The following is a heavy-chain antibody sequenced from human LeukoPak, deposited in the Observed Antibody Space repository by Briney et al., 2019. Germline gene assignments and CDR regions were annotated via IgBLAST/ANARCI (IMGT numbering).Heavy chain of an antibody. CDR2: ISYDGSNK. D-gene: IGHD6-13*01. CDR1: GFTFSSYA. J-gene: IGHJ4*02. CDR3: ARDPGYTSSDY. Sequence: GRSLRLSCAASGFTFSSYAMHWVRQAPGKGLEWVAVISYDGSNKYYADSVKGRFTISRDNSKNTLYLQMNSLRAEDTAVYYCARDPGYTSSDYWGQGTLVTVSS. V-gene: IGHV3-30-3*01.